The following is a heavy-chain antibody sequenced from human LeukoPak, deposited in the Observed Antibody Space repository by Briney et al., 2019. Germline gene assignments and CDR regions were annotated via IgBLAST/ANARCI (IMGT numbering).Heavy chain of an antibody. J-gene: IGHJ4*02. V-gene: IGHV3-11*01. Sequence: PGGSLRLSCAASGFTFSDYYMSWIRQAPGKGLEWVSYISSSGSTIYYADSVKGRFTISRDNAKNSLYLQMNSLRAEDTALYYCAKERGYSYGDLDYWGQGTLVTVSS. CDR3: AKERGYSYGDLDY. D-gene: IGHD5-18*01. CDR2: ISSSGSTI. CDR1: GFTFSDYY.